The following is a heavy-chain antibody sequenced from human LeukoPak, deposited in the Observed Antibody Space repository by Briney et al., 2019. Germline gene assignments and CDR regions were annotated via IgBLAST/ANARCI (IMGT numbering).Heavy chain of an antibody. CDR1: GFTFSSYG. V-gene: IGHV3-23*01. D-gene: IGHD6-13*01. Sequence: GSLRLSCAASGFTFSSYGMNWVRQAPGKGLEWVSAISGSGGSTYYADSVKGRFTISRDNPKNTLYLQMNSLRAEDTAVYYCAKLLGSWYYFDYWGQGTLVTVSS. CDR2: ISGSGGST. CDR3: AKLLGSWYYFDY. J-gene: IGHJ4*02.